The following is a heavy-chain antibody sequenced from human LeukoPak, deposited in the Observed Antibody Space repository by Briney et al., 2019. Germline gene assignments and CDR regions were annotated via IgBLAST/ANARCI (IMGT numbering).Heavy chain of an antibody. Sequence: SETLSLTCTVSGGSINSYYWSWIRQPPGKGLEWIGYIYYSGSTNYNPSLKSRVTISVDTSKNQFSLKLSSVTAADTAVYYCARDYDSSLDYWGQGTLVTVSS. V-gene: IGHV4-59*01. CDR1: GGSINSYY. D-gene: IGHD3-16*01. CDR3: ARDYDSSLDY. CDR2: IYYSGST. J-gene: IGHJ4*02.